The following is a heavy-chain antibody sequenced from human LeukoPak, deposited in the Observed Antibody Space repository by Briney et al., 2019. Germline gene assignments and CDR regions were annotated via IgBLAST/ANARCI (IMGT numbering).Heavy chain of an antibody. Sequence: AGGFLRLSCAASGFTLSTYWMSWVRQAPGKGLEWVANIKQDGSEKYYVDSVKGRFTISRDNAKNSLYLQMNSLRAEDTAVYYCARDRDSSSSFDYWGQGTLVTVSS. CDR2: IKQDGSEK. CDR1: GFTLSTYW. J-gene: IGHJ4*02. D-gene: IGHD6-6*01. V-gene: IGHV3-7*05. CDR3: ARDRDSSSSFDY.